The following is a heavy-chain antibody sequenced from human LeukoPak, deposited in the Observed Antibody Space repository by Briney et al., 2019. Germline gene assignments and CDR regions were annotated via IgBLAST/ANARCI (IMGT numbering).Heavy chain of an antibody. J-gene: IGHJ4*02. CDR2: INHSGST. D-gene: IGHD2-2*01. CDR1: GGSFSGYY. CDR3: ARGPLGYCSSSSCHGPDY. V-gene: IGHV4-34*01. Sequence: SETLSLTCGVSGGSFSGYYWSWIRQPPGKGLEWIGEINHSGSTNYNPSLRSRVTISADTSKNQFSLSLNSVTAADTAVYYCARGPLGYCSSSSCHGPDYWGQGTLVIVSS.